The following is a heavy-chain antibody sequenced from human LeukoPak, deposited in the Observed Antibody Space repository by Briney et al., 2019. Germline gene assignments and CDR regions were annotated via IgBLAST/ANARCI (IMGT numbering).Heavy chain of an antibody. D-gene: IGHD2-2*02. V-gene: IGHV5-51*01. CDR3: ARLGCSSTSCYTHFDY. Sequence: GESLKISCKGSGYSFTSYWIGWVRQMPGKGLEWMGIIYPGDSATRYSPSFQGQVTISADKSISTAYLQWSSLKASDTAMYYCARLGCSSTSCYTHFDYWGQGALVTVSS. CDR1: GYSFTSYW. J-gene: IGHJ4*02. CDR2: IYPGDSAT.